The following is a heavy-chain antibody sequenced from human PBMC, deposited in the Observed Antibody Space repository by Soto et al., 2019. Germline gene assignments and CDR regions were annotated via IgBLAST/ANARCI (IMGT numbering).Heavy chain of an antibody. CDR2: INHSGST. D-gene: IGHD6-19*01. V-gene: IGHV4-34*01. CDR1: GGSFSGYY. J-gene: IGHJ3*02. CDR3: ARARKYSIIAVAGVRASAFDI. Sequence: PSETLSLTCAVYGGSFSGYYWSWIRQPPGKGLEWIGEINHSGSTNYNPSLKSRVTISVDTSKNQFSLKLSSVTAADTAVYYCARARKYSIIAVAGVRASAFDIWGQGTMVTVS.